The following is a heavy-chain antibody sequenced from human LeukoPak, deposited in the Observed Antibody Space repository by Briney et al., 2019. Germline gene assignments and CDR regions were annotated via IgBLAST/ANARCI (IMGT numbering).Heavy chain of an antibody. CDR2: IYYTGST. J-gene: IGHJ6*02. V-gene: IGHV4-59*12. Sequence: SETLSLTCTVSGGTISSDYWSWIRQSPGKGLEWIGYIYYTGSTNYNPSLKSRVSMSVDTSKNQFSLKLSSVTAADTAVYYCARRAANYYGMDVWGQGTTVTVSS. CDR1: GGTISSDY. D-gene: IGHD6-13*01. CDR3: ARRAANYYGMDV.